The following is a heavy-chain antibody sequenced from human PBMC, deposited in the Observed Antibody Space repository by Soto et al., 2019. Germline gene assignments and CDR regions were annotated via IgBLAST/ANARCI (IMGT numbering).Heavy chain of an antibody. J-gene: IGHJ4*02. CDR2: INHSGST. Sequence: SETLSLTCAVYGGSFSGYYWSWIRQPPGKGLEWIGEINHSGSTNYNPSLKSRVTISVGTSKNQFSLKLSSVTAADTAVYYCARGGSGYYYENYFDYWGQGTLVTVSS. V-gene: IGHV4-34*01. D-gene: IGHD3-22*01. CDR3: ARGGSGYYYENYFDY. CDR1: GGSFSGYY.